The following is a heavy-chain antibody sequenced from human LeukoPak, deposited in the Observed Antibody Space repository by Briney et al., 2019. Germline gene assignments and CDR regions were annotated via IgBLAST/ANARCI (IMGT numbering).Heavy chain of an antibody. D-gene: IGHD3-10*01. J-gene: IGHJ4*02. Sequence: PSETLSLTCTVSGYSISSGYYWGWIRQPPGKGLEWIGSIYRSGSTYYNPSLKSRVTISVDTSKNQFSLKLSSVTAADTAVYYCARSAPRITMVRSFDYWGQGTLVTVSS. CDR2: IYRSGST. CDR1: GYSISSGYY. CDR3: ARSAPRITMVRSFDY. V-gene: IGHV4-38-2*02.